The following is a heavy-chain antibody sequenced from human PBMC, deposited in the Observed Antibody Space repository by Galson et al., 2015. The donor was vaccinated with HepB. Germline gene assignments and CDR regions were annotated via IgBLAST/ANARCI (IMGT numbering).Heavy chain of an antibody. CDR3: ASVGPLSGGMDV. J-gene: IGHJ6*02. V-gene: IGHV3-9*01. Sequence: SLRLSCAASGFTFDDYAMHWVRQAPGKGLEWVSGISWNSGSIGYTDSVKGRFTISRDNAKNSLYLQMNSLRAGDTAVYYCASVGPLSGGMDVWGQGTTVTVSS. D-gene: IGHD1-26*01. CDR1: GFTFDDYA. CDR2: ISWNSGSI.